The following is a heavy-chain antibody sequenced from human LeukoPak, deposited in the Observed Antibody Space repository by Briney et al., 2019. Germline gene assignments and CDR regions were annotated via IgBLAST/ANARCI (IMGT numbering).Heavy chain of an antibody. Sequence: GGSLRLSCAASGFTVSSNYMSWVRQAPGKVLEWVSVIYSGGSTYYADSVKGRFTISRDNSKNTLYLQMNSLRAEDRAVYYWARAPYKYYDSSGYLSPFDYWGQGTLVTVSS. J-gene: IGHJ4*02. CDR1: GFTVSSNY. D-gene: IGHD3-22*01. V-gene: IGHV3-53*01. CDR3: ARAPYKYYDSSGYLSPFDY. CDR2: IYSGGST.